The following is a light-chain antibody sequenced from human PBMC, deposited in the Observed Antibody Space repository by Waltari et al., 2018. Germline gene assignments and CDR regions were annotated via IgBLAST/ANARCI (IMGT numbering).Light chain of an antibody. V-gene: IGKV3-15*01. J-gene: IGKJ1*01. CDR3: LQYNHWPPWT. CDR1: QSVGSK. CDR2: DAY. Sequence: EIEMTQSPATLSVSPGERATLSCRASQSVGSKLAWYQQKPGQAPRLLIYDAYTRATGSRARFTGSGSGTEFTLTISSLQSEDFAVYHCLQYNHWPPWTFGQGTKVEIK.